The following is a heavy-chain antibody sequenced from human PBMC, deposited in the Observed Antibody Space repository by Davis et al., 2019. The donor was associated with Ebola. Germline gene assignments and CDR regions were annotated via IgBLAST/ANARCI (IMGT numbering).Heavy chain of an antibody. CDR1: GYTFTGYY. J-gene: IGHJ5*02. V-gene: IGHV1-2*02. D-gene: IGHD2-15*01. CDR3: ARADIVVVVAANNWFDP. Sequence: ASVKVSCKASGYTFTGYYMHWVQQAPGQGLEWMGWINPNSGGTNYAQKFQGRVTMTRDTSISTAYMELSRLRSDDTAVYYCARADIVVVVAANNWFDPWGQGTLVTVSS. CDR2: INPNSGGT.